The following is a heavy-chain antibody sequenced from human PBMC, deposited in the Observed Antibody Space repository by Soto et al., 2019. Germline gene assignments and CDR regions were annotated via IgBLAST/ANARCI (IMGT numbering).Heavy chain of an antibody. CDR2: IYWDDDK. V-gene: IGHV2-5*02. Sequence: GSGPTLVNPTQTLTLTCTFSGFSLSTSGVGVGWIRQPPGKALEWLALIYWDDDKRYSPSLKSRLTITKDTSKNQVVLTMTNMDPVDTATYYCALHQYYDIGRNWFDPWGQGTLVTVSS. CDR1: GFSLSTSGVG. CDR3: ALHQYYDIGRNWFDP. J-gene: IGHJ5*02. D-gene: IGHD3-9*01.